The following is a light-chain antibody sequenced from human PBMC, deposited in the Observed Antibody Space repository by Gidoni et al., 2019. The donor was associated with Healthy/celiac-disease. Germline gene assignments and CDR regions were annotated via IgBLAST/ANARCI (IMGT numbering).Light chain of an antibody. J-gene: IGKJ1*01. CDR2: KAS. V-gene: IGKV1-5*03. CDR3: QQYNSYSRT. CDR1: QSISSW. Sequence: DIQMTQSPSTLSASVGDRVTIPCRASQSISSWLAWYQQKPGKAPKLLIYKASSLESGVPSRFSVSGSETAFTLTVSSLQPDDFATYYCQQYNSYSRTFGQGTKVEIK.